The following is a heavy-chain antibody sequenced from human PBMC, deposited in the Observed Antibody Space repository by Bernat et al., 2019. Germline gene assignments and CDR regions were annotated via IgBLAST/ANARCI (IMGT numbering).Heavy chain of an antibody. Sequence: QVQLVESGGGVVQPGRSLRLSCAASGFTFSSYGMAWVRQAPGKGLERVAVISYDGSNKYYADSVKGRFTISRDNSKNTLYLQMNSLRAEDTAVYYCARDRAYSSGWYKDYWGQGTLVTVSS. CDR1: GFTFSSYG. J-gene: IGHJ4*02. V-gene: IGHV3-30*03. CDR2: ISYDGSNK. CDR3: ARDRAYSSGWYKDY. D-gene: IGHD6-19*01.